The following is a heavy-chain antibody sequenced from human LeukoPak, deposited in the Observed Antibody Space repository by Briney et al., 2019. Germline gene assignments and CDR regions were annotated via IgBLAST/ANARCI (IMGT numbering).Heavy chain of an antibody. CDR3: ARDQVVPAAYDY. Sequence: EGSLRLSCAASGFTFSSYWMSWVRQAPGKGLEWAANIKQDGSEKYYVDSVKGRFTISRDNAKNSLYLQMNSLRAEDTAVYYCARDQVVPAAYDYWGQGTLVTVSS. CDR2: IKQDGSEK. D-gene: IGHD2-2*01. CDR1: GFTFSSYW. V-gene: IGHV3-7*01. J-gene: IGHJ4*02.